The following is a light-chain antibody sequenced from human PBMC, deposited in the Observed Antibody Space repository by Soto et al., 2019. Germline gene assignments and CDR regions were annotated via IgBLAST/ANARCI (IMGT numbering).Light chain of an antibody. Sequence: QSALTQPASVSGSPGQSITISCTGTSSDVGGYNYVSWYQQHPGRAPQLMIYDVSNRPSGVSNRFSGSRSGNTASLTISGLRAEDEADYYCSSYATSTTVLFDGVTKLTVL. CDR3: SSYATSTTVL. CDR2: DVS. J-gene: IGLJ2*01. CDR1: SSDVGGYNY. V-gene: IGLV2-14*03.